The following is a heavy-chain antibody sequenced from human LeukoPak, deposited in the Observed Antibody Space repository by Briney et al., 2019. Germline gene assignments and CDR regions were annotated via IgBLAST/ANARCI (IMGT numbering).Heavy chain of an antibody. J-gene: IGHJ6*03. D-gene: IGHD3-3*01. CDR3: ARGITIFGVVGYYYYYYMDV. CDR1: GGSISSYY. CDR2: IYYSGST. V-gene: IGHV4-59*01. Sequence: SETLSLTCTVSGGSISSYYWSWIRQPPGKGLEWIGYIYYSGSTNYNPSLKSRVTISVDTSKNQFSLKLSSVTAADTAVYYCARGITIFGVVGYYYYYYMDVWGKGTTVTVSS.